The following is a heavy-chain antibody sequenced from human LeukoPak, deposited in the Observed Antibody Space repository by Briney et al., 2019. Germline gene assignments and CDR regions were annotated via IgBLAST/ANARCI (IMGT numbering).Heavy chain of an antibody. D-gene: IGHD2/OR15-2a*01. J-gene: IGHJ6*02. CDR2: ISAYNGNT. Sequence: ASVKVSCKASGYTFTSYGISWVRQAPGQGLEWMGWISAYNGNTNYAQKLQGRVTMTTDTSTSTAYMELRSLRSDDTAVYYCAKDQHHYFPYYGMDVWGQGTTVTVSS. CDR3: AKDQHHYFPYYGMDV. CDR1: GYTFTSYG. V-gene: IGHV1-18*01.